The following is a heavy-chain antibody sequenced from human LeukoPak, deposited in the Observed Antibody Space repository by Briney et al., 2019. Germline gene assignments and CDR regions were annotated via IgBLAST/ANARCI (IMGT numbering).Heavy chain of an antibody. Sequence: GGSLRLSCAASGFTVITNDMTWVRQAPGKGLQWVSVLYSGGNTKYADSVQGRFTISRDNSKNTLYLEMNSLSPDDTAVYYCARGVEPLAANTLAYWGQGTLVTVSS. CDR2: LYSGGNT. V-gene: IGHV3-53*01. D-gene: IGHD1-14*01. J-gene: IGHJ4*02. CDR3: ARGVEPLAANTLAY. CDR1: GFTVITND.